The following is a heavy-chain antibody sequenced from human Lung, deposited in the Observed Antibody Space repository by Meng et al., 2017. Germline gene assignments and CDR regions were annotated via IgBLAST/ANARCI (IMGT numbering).Heavy chain of an antibody. D-gene: IGHD4-11*01. CDR1: GGSLSDHY. CDR2: TNHSGST. J-gene: IGHJ4*02. CDR3: ARGPTTMAHDFDY. Sequence: QVQLQQWGAGLLKASETLSLACVVSGGSLSDHYWSWIRQPPGKGLEWIGETNHSGSTNYNPSLESRATISVDTSQNNLSLKLSSVTAADSAVYYCARGPTTMAHDFDYWGQGTLVTVSS. V-gene: IGHV4-34*01.